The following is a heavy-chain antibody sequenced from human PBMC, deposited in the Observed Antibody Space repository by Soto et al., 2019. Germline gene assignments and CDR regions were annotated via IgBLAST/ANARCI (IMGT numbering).Heavy chain of an antibody. Sequence: QVQMVESGGGVVQPGRSLRLSCAASGFSFENYGMHWVRQAPGRGLEWVAIIWYDGSLQYYAAAVKGRFTISRDNSKNTLYLEMNDLRAEDTAVYYCANLWGDGYNLGQDYNGMDVWGKGTTDIVSS. CDR2: IWYDGSLQ. V-gene: IGHV3-33*06. CDR3: ANLWGDGYNLGQDYNGMDV. J-gene: IGHJ6*04. D-gene: IGHD5-12*01. CDR1: GFSFENYG.